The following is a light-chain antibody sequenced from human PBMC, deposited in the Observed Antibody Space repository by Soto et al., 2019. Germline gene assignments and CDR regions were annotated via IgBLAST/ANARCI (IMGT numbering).Light chain of an antibody. CDR2: GAS. J-gene: IGKJ1*01. V-gene: IGKV3-20*01. Sequence: DIVLTQSPGTLSLSPGQRATLSCRARQSISSSFLAWYQQKPGLAPRLLIYGASSRATGIPDRFSSSGYGTDFTLTISRLEPEDFAVYYCQQCGSSPETFGQGTKV. CDR3: QQCGSSPET. CDR1: QSISSSF.